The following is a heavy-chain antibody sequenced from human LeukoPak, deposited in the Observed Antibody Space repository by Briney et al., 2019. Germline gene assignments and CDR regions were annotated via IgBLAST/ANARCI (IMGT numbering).Heavy chain of an antibody. CDR3: AKSHITRYPLQYYFDL. V-gene: IGHV3-21*01. CDR2: ITPSSSYI. Sequence: PGGSLRLSCAASGFTFSDYSINWVRQAPGKGLEWVSSITPSSSYIYYADSVKGRFTISRDNAKNSLYLQMNSLRAEDTAVYYCAKSHITRYPLQYYFDLWGQGAQVIVSS. D-gene: IGHD2-21*01. J-gene: IGHJ4*02. CDR1: GFTFSDYS.